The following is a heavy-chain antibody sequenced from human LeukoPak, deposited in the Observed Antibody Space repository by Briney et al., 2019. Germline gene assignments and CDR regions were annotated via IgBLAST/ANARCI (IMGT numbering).Heavy chain of an antibody. Sequence: GGSLRLSCAASGITVGSNYFSWVRQAPGKGQEWVALIYSVGSTVYADSVKGRFTISRDSSRNTLFLQMNSLRPEDTAVYHCTRNRPETPLGYWGQGTLVTVSS. D-gene: IGHD1-14*01. V-gene: IGHV3-53*01. CDR2: IYSVGST. CDR1: GITVGSNY. J-gene: IGHJ4*02. CDR3: TRNRPETPLGY.